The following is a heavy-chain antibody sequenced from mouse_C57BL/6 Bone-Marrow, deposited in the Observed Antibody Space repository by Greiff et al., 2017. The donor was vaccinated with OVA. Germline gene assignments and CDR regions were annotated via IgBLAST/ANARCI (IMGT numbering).Heavy chain of an antibody. J-gene: IGHJ1*03. D-gene: IGHD2-4*01. CDR1: GYTFTNYW. Sequence: VKLQESGAELVRPGTSVKMSCKASGYTFTNYWIGWAKQRPGHGLEWIGDIYPGGGYTNYNEKFKGKATLTADKSSSTAYMQFSSLTSEDSAIYYCARVGYYDYDDWYFDVWGTGTTVTVSS. CDR3: ARVGYYDYDDWYFDV. V-gene: IGHV1-63*01. CDR2: IYPGGGYT.